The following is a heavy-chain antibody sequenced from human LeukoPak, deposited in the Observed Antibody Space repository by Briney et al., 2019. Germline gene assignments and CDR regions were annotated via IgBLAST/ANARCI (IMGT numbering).Heavy chain of an antibody. CDR3: ARDRDDYPDY. CDR2: IYSGGST. V-gene: IGHV3-53*01. J-gene: IGHJ4*02. CDR1: GFTVSSNY. Sequence: GGSLRLSCAASGFTVSSNYMNWVRQAPGKGLEWVSVIYSGGSTYYADSVKGRFTISRDNSKNTLYLQMNSLRAEDTAVYYCARDRDDYPDYWGQGTLVTVSS.